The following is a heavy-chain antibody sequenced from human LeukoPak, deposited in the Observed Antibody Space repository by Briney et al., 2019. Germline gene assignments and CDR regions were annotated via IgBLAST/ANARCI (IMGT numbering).Heavy chain of an antibody. V-gene: IGHV3-48*03. Sequence: GGSLRLSCAVSGFTFSSYDMNWVRQAPGKGLEWVSYISSSGGTIYYADSVKGRFTISRDNAKNSLYLQMNSLRVEDTAVYYCARVFDYWGQGTLVTVSS. CDR2: ISSSGGTI. CDR1: GFTFSSYD. CDR3: ARVFDY. J-gene: IGHJ4*02.